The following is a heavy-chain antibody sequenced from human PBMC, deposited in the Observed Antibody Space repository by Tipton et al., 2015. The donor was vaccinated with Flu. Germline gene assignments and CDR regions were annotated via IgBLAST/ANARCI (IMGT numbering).Heavy chain of an antibody. CDR1: GGSIRSNSHY. V-gene: IGHV4-39*07. Sequence: GLVKPSETLSLTCTVSGGSIRSNSHYWGWIRQPPGKGLEWIGEINPSGSTNYNPSLKSRVTISGDTSKNQVSLKLSSVTAADTAVYYCAAHCSGGSCSHAFDIWGQGTMVTVSS. CDR3: AAHCSGGSCSHAFDI. J-gene: IGHJ3*02. D-gene: IGHD2-15*01. CDR2: INPSGST.